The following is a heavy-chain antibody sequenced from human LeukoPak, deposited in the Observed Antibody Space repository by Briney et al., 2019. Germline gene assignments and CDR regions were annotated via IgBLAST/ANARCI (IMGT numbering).Heavy chain of an antibody. D-gene: IGHD2-15*01. CDR1: GFTLNIHS. V-gene: IGHV3-21*01. Sequence: GGSLRLSCPASGFTLNIHSMHCLRQAPEKAGECLSSISSSSCYIYYADSVKGRFTISRDKAKNSLYLQMNSLRSEDTAVYYCAREGFCSGGSCLIGNAFDIWGQGTMVTVSS. CDR2: ISSSSCYI. CDR3: AREGFCSGGSCLIGNAFDI. J-gene: IGHJ3*02.